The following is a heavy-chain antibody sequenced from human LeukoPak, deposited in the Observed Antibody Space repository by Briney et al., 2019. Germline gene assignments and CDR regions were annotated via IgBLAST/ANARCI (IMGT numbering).Heavy chain of an antibody. CDR1: GGTFSSYA. CDR2: IIPIFGTA. J-gene: IGHJ4*02. CDR3: ASDPLVATGYFDY. Sequence: SVKVSCKASGGTFSSYAISWVRQAPGQGLEWMGRIIPIFGTANYAQKFQGRVTITTDESTSTAYMELSSLRSEDTAVYYCASDPLVATGYFDYWGQGTLVTVSS. D-gene: IGHD5-12*01. V-gene: IGHV1-69*05.